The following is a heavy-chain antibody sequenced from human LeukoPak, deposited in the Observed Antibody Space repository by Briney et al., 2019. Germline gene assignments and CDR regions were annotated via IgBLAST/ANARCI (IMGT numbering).Heavy chain of an antibody. CDR3: AKDRYYYYSVDWFDP. D-gene: IGHD3-10*01. V-gene: IGHV3-48*01. CDR2: ISSSSSTI. J-gene: IGHJ5*02. CDR1: GFTVSSNY. Sequence: PGGSLRLSCAASGFTVSSNYMNWVRQAPGKGLEWVSYISSSSSTIYYADSVKGRFTISRDNAKNSLYLQMNSLRAEDTAVYYCAKDRYYYYSVDWFDPWGQGTLVTVSS.